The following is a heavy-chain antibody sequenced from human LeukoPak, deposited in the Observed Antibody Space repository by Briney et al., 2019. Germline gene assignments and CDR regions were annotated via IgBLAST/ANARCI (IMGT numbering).Heavy chain of an antibody. CDR3: AKDTGYTSLAEYYFDY. Sequence: PGGSLRLSCAASGFTFDDHAMHWVRQAPGKGLEWVSGISWNSGSIGYADSVKGRFTISRDNAKNSLYLQMNSLRAEDTALYYCAKDTGYTSLAEYYFDYWGQGTLVTVSS. CDR2: ISWNSGSI. CDR1: GFTFDDHA. J-gene: IGHJ4*02. D-gene: IGHD5-12*01. V-gene: IGHV3-9*01.